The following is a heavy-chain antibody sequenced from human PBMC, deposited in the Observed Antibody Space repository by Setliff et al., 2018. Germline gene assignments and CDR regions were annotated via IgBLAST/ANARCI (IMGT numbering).Heavy chain of an antibody. D-gene: IGHD2-21*02. CDR2: IYSGGST. V-gene: IGHV3-53*01. Sequence: GGSLRLSCEASGFTFSGYSMNWVRQAPGKGLEWVSVIYSGGSTYYADSVKGRFTISRDNSKNTLYLQMNSLRAEDTAVYYCARVACGGDSCAFDIWGQGTMVTVSS. J-gene: IGHJ3*02. CDR1: GFTFSGYS. CDR3: ARVACGGDSCAFDI.